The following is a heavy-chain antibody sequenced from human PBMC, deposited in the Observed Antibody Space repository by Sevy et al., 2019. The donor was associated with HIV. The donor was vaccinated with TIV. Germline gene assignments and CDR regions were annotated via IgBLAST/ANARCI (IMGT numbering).Heavy chain of an antibody. CDR3: ARRNDFDI. V-gene: IGHV4-59*08. CDR2: VYYTGGT. Sequence: SETLSLTCTVSGGSINSDHWNWIRQPPGKGLEWIGYVYYTGGTNYNPSLKNRVTISVDRTMNQFSLKLTSVTAADSAVYYCARRNDFDIWGQGTMVTVSS. J-gene: IGHJ3*02. CDR1: GGSINSDH.